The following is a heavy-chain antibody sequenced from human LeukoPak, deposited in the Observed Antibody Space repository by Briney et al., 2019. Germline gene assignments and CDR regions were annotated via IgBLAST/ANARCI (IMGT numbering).Heavy chain of an antibody. CDR3: ARTRGVLRYFDWSPKYYFDH. CDR2: INHSGST. V-gene: IGHV4-34*01. Sequence: SETLSLTCAVYGGSFSGYYWSWIRQPPGKGLEWIGEINHSGSTNYNPSLKSRVTISVDTSKNQFSLKLSSVTAADTAVYYCARTRGVLRYFDWSPKYYFDHWGQGTLVTVSS. CDR1: GGSFSGYY. D-gene: IGHD3-9*01. J-gene: IGHJ4*02.